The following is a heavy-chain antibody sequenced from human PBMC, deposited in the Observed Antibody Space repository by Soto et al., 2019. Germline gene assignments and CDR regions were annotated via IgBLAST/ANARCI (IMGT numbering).Heavy chain of an antibody. J-gene: IGHJ5*02. CDR2: TYHSGTT. CDR1: GDSINNSHW. Sequence: QVQLQESGPGLVQPSGTLSLTCAVSGDSINNSHWWSWVHQTPGKGLEWIGETYHSGTTNYNPSLTTRVTISIDKSNNQCSLKMNAATAADTAVYYCAREVNSSPARGPNWFDPWGQGTLVTVSS. D-gene: IGHD6-13*01. V-gene: IGHV4-4*02. CDR3: AREVNSSPARGPNWFDP.